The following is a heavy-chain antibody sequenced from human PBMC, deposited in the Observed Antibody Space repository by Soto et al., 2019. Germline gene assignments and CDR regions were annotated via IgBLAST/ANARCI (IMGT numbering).Heavy chain of an antibody. CDR3: ARSTLVVLNDFES. CDR2: IFPLTDIP. V-gene: IGHV1-69*02. CDR1: GGTFRNYP. J-gene: IGHJ4*02. Sequence: QVQLVQSGTEVKKPGSSVKVSCKASGGTFRNYPINWVRQAPGQGLEWMGSIFPLTDIPDYAQNFQARLTISADKSTSTAYMELSWLTSDDTAMYFCARSTLVVLNDFESWGQGTLVTVSS. D-gene: IGHD1-1*01.